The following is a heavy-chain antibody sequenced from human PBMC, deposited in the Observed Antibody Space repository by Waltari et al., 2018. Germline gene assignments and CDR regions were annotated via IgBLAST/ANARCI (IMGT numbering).Heavy chain of an antibody. CDR1: GFTFSRYW. V-gene: IGHV3-74*01. D-gene: IGHD6-13*01. CDR2: ISGDGGDT. CDR3: ARVARKTYSSPVPGRDYYYGMDV. J-gene: IGHJ6*02. Sequence: EEQLVESGGGLIQPGESLRVSCAVSGFTFSRYWMNWVRQAPGKGLVWVALISGDGGDTSYADSVKGRFTISRDNAKNTVYLQMKSLRAEDTAVYYCARVARKTYSSPVPGRDYYYGMDVWGLGTTVTVSS.